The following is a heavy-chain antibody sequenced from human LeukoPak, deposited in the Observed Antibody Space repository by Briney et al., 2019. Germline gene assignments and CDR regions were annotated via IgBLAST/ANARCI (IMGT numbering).Heavy chain of an antibody. J-gene: IGHJ4*02. D-gene: IGHD1-20*01. CDR2: ISSSSSYI. V-gene: IGHV3-21*01. Sequence: GGSLLLSCAASGFTFSSYSMNWVRPAPGKGLEWVSSISSSSSYIYYADSVKGRFTISRDNAKNSLYLQMNSLRAEDTAVYYCARAITGTTDYWGQGTLVTVSS. CDR3: ARAITGTTDY. CDR1: GFTFSSYS.